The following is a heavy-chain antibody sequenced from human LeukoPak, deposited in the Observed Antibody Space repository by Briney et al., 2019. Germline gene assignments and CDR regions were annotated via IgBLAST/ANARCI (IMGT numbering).Heavy chain of an antibody. J-gene: IGHJ4*02. CDR3: TRGDYYDSSGYFLLFDY. V-gene: IGHV3-49*04. Sequence: GGSLRLSCTASGFTFGDYGVSWVRQAPGKGLEWVGFIRSRAYGGTTECAASVKGRFTISRDDSKSIAYLQMNSLKTEDTAVYYCTRGDYYDSSGYFLLFDYWGQGTLVTVSS. CDR1: GFTFGDYG. CDR2: IRSRAYGGTT. D-gene: IGHD3-22*01.